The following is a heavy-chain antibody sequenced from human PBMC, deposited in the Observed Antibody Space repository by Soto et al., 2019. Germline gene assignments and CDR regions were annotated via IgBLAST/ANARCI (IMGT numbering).Heavy chain of an antibody. V-gene: IGHV3-7*01. J-gene: IGHJ6*02. D-gene: IGHD3-3*01. CDR1: GFTFSSYW. CDR3: ARDRYSYYDFWSGSLPYTSGMDA. Sequence: PGGSLRLSCAASGFTFSSYWMSWVRQAPGKGPEWVANIKQDGSEKYYVDSVKGRFTISRDNAKNSLYLQMNSLRAEDTAVYYCARDRYSYYDFWSGSLPYTSGMDAWGQGTTLTISS. CDR2: IKQDGSEK.